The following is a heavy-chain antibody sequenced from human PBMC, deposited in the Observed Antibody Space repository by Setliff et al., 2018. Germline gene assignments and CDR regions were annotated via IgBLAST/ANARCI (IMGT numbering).Heavy chain of an antibody. CDR1: GGSFSGYY. V-gene: IGHV4-30-4*08. CDR3: ARESRYYYDNLGTLDY. Sequence: SETLSLTCTVYGGSFSGYYWSWIRQPPGKGLEWIGYIYSSGSTYYNPSLKSRVSISVDTSKNQFSLKLSSVTAADTAVYYCARESRYYYDNLGTLDYWGQGTLVTVSS. CDR2: IYSSGST. J-gene: IGHJ4*02. D-gene: IGHD3-22*01.